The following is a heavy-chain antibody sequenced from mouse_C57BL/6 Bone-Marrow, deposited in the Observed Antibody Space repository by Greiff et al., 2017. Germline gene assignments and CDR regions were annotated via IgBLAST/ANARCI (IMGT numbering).Heavy chain of an antibody. CDR3: ARWDGYLTWFAY. V-gene: IGHV1-81*01. D-gene: IGHD2-3*01. Sequence: QVQLKESGAELARPGASVKLSCKASGYTFTSYGISWVKQSTGQGLEWIGEIYPRSGNTYYNEKFKGKATLTADKSSSTAYMELRSLTSEDSAVYFCARWDGYLTWFAYWGQGTLVTVSA. J-gene: IGHJ3*01. CDR2: IYPRSGNT. CDR1: GYTFTSYG.